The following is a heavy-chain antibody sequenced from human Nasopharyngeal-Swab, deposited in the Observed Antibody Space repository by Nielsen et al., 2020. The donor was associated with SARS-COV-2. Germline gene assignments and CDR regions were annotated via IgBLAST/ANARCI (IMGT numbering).Heavy chain of an antibody. CDR2: ITPSGGAT. Sequence: WVRQASGQGLEWMGVITPSGGATNYARKFRGRVTMTRDPSTSTVYLDLSSLKSEDTAVYFCASEPGGMAAPGKHFDPWGQGTLVTVSS. J-gene: IGHJ5*02. D-gene: IGHD6-13*01. CDR3: ASEPGGMAAPGKHFDP. V-gene: IGHV1-46*01.